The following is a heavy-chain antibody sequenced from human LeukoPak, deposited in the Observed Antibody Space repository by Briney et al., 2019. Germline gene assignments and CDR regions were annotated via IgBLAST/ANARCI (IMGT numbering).Heavy chain of an antibody. J-gene: IGHJ4*02. CDR1: GGSISSSSYY. D-gene: IGHD5/OR15-5a*01. Sequence: SSETLSLTCTVSGGSISSSSYYWGWIRQPPGKGLEWIGSIYYTGNTYYNPSLKSRVTISVDTSKNQFSLKLSSVTAADTAVYYCASRRAYHVYAYWGQGTLVTVSS. CDR2: IYYTGNT. V-gene: IGHV4-39*07. CDR3: ASRRAYHVYAY.